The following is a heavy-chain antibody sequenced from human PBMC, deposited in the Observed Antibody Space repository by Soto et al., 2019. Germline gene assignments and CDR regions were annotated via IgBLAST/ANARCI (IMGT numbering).Heavy chain of an antibody. V-gene: IGHV4-4*02. CDR2: IYHSGST. Sequence: SETLSLTCAVSGGSISSSNWWSWVRQPPGKGLEWIGEIYHSGSTNYNPSLKSRVTISVDKSKNQFSLKLSSVTAADTAVYYCARRDIVVVPAAMGEYYYYGMDVWGQGTTVTVSS. D-gene: IGHD2-2*01. CDR3: ARRDIVVVPAAMGEYYYYGMDV. CDR1: GGSISSSNW. J-gene: IGHJ6*02.